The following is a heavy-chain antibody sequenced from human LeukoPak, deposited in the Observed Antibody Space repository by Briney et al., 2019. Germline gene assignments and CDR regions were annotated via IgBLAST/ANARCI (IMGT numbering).Heavy chain of an antibody. D-gene: IGHD5-24*01. CDR3: LKGGSATIGPPKD. CDR1: GFTFSSHA. J-gene: IGHJ1*01. CDR2: INDNGGIT. V-gene: IGHV3-64D*08. Sequence: GGSLPHFCSAAGFTFSSHAMHWVGQAPGKGLEYVSTINDNGGITYYADSVKGRFTISRDNSKNTLYLQVNNVRPEDTAIYYCLKGGSATIGPPKDWG.